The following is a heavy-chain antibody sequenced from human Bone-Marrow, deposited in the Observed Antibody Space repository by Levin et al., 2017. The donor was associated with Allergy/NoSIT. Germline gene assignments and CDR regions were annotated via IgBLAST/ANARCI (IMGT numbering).Heavy chain of an antibody. D-gene: IGHD6-6*01. Sequence: KSSETLSLTCIVSGASISSDDYYWTWIRQPPGKGLECIGYMFYSGSTSYNPSLKSRVDMSIDTSKNEFSLTLSSVNAADTAVYYCARATYRTSSLDSWGQGTPVTVSS. CDR3: ARATYRTSSLDS. V-gene: IGHV4-30-4*01. CDR1: GASISSDDYY. J-gene: IGHJ4*02. CDR2: MFYSGST.